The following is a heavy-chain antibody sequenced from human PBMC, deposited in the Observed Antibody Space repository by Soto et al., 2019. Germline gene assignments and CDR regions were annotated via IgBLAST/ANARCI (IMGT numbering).Heavy chain of an antibody. Sequence: PGGSLRLSCAASGFTFSDYYMSWIRQAPGKGLEWVSYISSSGSTIYYADSVKGRFTISRDNAKNSLYLQMNSLRAEDTAVYYCATPSLSWDHGDAFDIWGRGTMVPVSS. CDR2: ISSSGSTI. D-gene: IGHD1-26*01. J-gene: IGHJ3*02. CDR3: ATPSLSWDHGDAFDI. V-gene: IGHV3-11*01. CDR1: GFTFSDYY.